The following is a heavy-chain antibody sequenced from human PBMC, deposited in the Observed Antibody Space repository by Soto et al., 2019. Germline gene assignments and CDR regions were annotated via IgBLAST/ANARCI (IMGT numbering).Heavy chain of an antibody. CDR2: IYYSGST. J-gene: IGHJ5*02. D-gene: IGHD2-2*01. V-gene: IGHV4-59*08. Sequence: PSETLSLTCTVPGGSISSYYWSWIRQPPGKGLEWIGYIYYSGSTNYNPSLKSRVTISVDTSKNQFSLKLSSVTAADTAVYYCARHRVEYQLLNWFDPWGQGTLVTVSS. CDR1: GGSISSYY. CDR3: ARHRVEYQLLNWFDP.